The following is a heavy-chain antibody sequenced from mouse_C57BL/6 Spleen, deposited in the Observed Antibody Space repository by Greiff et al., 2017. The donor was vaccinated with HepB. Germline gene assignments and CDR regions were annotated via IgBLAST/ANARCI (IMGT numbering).Heavy chain of an antibody. CDR1: GFTFSSYA. V-gene: IGHV5-4*01. CDR3: AREGEGLAY. Sequence: EVQLVESGGGLVKPGGSLKLSCAASGFTFSSYAMSWVRQTPEKRLEWVATISDGGSYTYYPDNVKGRFTISRDNAKNNLYLQMSHLKSEDTAMYYCAREGEGLAYWGQGTLVTVSA. CDR2: ISDGGSYT. J-gene: IGHJ3*01.